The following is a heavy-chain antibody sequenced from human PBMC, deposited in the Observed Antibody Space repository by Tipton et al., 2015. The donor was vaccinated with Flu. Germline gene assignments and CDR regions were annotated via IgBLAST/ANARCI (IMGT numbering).Heavy chain of an antibody. V-gene: IGHV3-7*01. Sequence: GSLRLSCAASGFTFSSYWMSWVRQAPGKGLEWVANIKQDGSEKYYVDSVKGRFTIFRDNAKNSLYLQMNSLRAEDTAVYYCARVVPAALYYFDYWGQGTLVTVSS. D-gene: IGHD2-2*01. CDR2: IKQDGSEK. J-gene: IGHJ4*02. CDR1: GFTFSSYW. CDR3: ARVVPAALYYFDY.